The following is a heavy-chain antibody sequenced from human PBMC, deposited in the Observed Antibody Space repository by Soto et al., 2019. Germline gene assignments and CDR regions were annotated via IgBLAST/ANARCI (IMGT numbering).Heavy chain of an antibody. Sequence: LSLTCSASGRSMSSNYWSWIRQSPDKGLEWLGYVFYGGTDYNPSLGGRVSMSVETSKSQFSLKLTSVTVADTAVYYCASYRGALYFESWGPGILVTVSS. J-gene: IGHJ4*02. CDR1: GRSMSSNY. V-gene: IGHV4-59*01. CDR2: VFYGGT. D-gene: IGHD3-16*01. CDR3: ASYRGALYFES.